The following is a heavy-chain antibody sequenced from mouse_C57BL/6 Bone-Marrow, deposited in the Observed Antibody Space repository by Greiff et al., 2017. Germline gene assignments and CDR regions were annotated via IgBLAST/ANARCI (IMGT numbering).Heavy chain of an antibody. V-gene: IGHV1-53*01. CDR3: ARHDYGSSYPYAMDY. CDR1: GYTFTSYW. J-gene: IGHJ4*01. D-gene: IGHD1-1*01. Sequence: QVHVKQPGTELVKPGASVKLSCKASGYTFTSYWMHWVKQRPGQGLEWIGNINPSNGGTNYNEKFKSKATMTVDKYSSTAYMQLSSLTSEDSAVYYCARHDYGSSYPYAMDYWGQGTSVTVSS. CDR2: INPSNGGT.